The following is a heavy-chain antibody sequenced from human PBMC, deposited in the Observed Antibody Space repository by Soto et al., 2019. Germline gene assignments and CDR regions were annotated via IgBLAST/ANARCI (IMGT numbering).Heavy chain of an antibody. V-gene: IGHV4-31*03. D-gene: IGHD6-13*01. J-gene: IGHJ6*02. Sequence: QVQLQESGPGLVKPSQTLSLTCTVSGGSISSGGYYWSWIRQHPGKGLEWIGYINYSGSTYYNPSLQSRVSISVDTSNHQFSLKLSSVTAADTAVYYCARDPRPLVQGGYYYYVMDVWGQGTTVTVSS. CDR3: ARDPRPLVQGGYYYYVMDV. CDR2: INYSGST. CDR1: GGSISSGGYY.